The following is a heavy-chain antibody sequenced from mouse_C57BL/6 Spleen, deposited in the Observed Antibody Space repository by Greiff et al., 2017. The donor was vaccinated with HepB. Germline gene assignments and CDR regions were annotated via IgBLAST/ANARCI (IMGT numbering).Heavy chain of an antibody. J-gene: IGHJ2*01. D-gene: IGHD2-1*01. V-gene: IGHV5-6*01. CDR2: ISSGGSYT. CDR3: ARLYGNPLYYFDY. Sequence: VQLKESGGDLVKPGGSLKLSCAASGFTFSSYGMSWVRQTPDKRLEWVATISSGGSYTYYPDSVKGRFTISRDNAKNTLYLQMSSLKSEDTAMYYCARLYGNPLYYFDYWGQGTTLTVSS. CDR1: GFTFSSYG.